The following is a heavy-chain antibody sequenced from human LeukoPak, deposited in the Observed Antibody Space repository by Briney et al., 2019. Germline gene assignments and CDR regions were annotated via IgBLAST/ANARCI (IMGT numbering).Heavy chain of an antibody. D-gene: IGHD3-16*02. J-gene: IGHJ4*02. Sequence: GGSLRLSCAASGFTFSDYYMSWIRQAPGKGLEWVSYISSSGSTIYYADSVKGRFTISRDNAKNSLYLQMNSLRAEDTAVYYCASERIMITFGGVIAEDYFDYWGQGTLVTVSS. V-gene: IGHV3-11*04. CDR2: ISSSGSTI. CDR1: GFTFSDYY. CDR3: ASERIMITFGGVIAEDYFDY.